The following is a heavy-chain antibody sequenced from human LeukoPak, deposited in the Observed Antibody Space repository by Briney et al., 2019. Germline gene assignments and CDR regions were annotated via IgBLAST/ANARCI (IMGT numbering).Heavy chain of an antibody. CDR3: ARYQGILRVGWLIPTYIDY. D-gene: IGHD6-19*01. CDR2: SYYSGST. V-gene: IGHV4-39*01. Sequence: SEILSLTCTVSDGSISSRNYYWGWVRQPPGKGLEWIGSSYYSGSTYYNPSLKSRVTISVDTSKHQLSLKLNSVTAADTAVYYCARYQGILRVGWLIPTYIDYWGQGTLVTVSS. CDR1: DGSISSRNYY. J-gene: IGHJ4*02.